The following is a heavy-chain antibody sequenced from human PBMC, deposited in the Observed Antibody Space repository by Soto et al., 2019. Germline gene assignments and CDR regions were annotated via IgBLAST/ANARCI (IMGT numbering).Heavy chain of an antibody. CDR1: GYTFTSYA. CDR2: INAGNGNT. D-gene: IGHD1-7*01. J-gene: IGHJ5*02. V-gene: IGHV1-3*01. Sequence: GASVKVSCKASGYTFTSYAIHWARQAPGQRLEWMGWINAGNGNTKYSQKFQGRVTITRDTSASTAYMELSSLRSEDTAVYYCARGTFIRFNWFDPWGQGTLVTV. CDR3: ARGTFIRFNWFDP.